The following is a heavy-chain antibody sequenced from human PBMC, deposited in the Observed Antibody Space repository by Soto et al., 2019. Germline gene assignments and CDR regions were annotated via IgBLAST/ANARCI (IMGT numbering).Heavy chain of an antibody. J-gene: IGHJ3*02. CDR2: IIPILGIA. CDR1: GGTFSSYT. Sequence: QVQLVQSGAEVKKPGSSVKVYCKASGGTFSSYTISWVRQAPGQGLEWMGRIIPILGIANYAQKFQGRVTITADKSTRTAYMELSSLRSEDTAVYYCAREDSSGWFAFDIWGQGTMVTVSS. D-gene: IGHD6-19*01. V-gene: IGHV1-69*08. CDR3: AREDSSGWFAFDI.